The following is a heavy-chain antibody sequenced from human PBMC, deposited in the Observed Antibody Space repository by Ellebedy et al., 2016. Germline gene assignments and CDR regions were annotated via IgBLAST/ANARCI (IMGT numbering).Heavy chain of an antibody. CDR1: GFTFSDYY. CDR2: ISSSGSTI. Sequence: GESLKISXAASGFTFSDYYMSWIRQAPGKGLEWVSYISSSGSTIYYADSVKGRFTISRDNAKNSLYLQMNSLRSEDTAVYYCARGSITIFGVVIRPFDYWGQGTLVTVSS. J-gene: IGHJ4*02. CDR3: ARGSITIFGVVIRPFDY. V-gene: IGHV3-11*01. D-gene: IGHD3-3*01.